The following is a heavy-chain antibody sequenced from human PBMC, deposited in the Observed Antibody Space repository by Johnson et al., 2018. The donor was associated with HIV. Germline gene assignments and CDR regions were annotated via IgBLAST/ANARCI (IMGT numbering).Heavy chain of an antibody. CDR2: ISYDGSNK. D-gene: IGHD3-3*01. V-gene: IGHV3-30*04. CDR1: GFTFSTYA. CDR3: ARVATFGVVISDGFDI. Sequence: QVQLVESGGGVVQPGRSLRLSCAASGFTFSTYAMHWVRQAPGKGLEWLAVISYDGSNKYYVDSVKGRFTISRDNSKNTLYLQMNSLRSEDTAVYYCARVATFGVVISDGFDIWGQGTMVTVSS. J-gene: IGHJ3*02.